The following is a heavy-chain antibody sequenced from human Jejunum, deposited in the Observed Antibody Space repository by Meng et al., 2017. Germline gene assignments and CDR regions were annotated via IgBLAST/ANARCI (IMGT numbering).Heavy chain of an antibody. CDR1: GASVSCTGGA. Sequence: QVQLQQTRPGLGEPPQALSLACALPGASVSCTGGAWNWIRQSPSRGLEWLGRTYYRSKWYNYYAVSVKGRIAINPDTSKNQFFLQLNSVTPEDTAVYYCARDYGTSRPFEYWGQGILVTVSS. CDR2: TYYRSKWYN. CDR3: ARDYGTSRPFEY. J-gene: IGHJ4*02. D-gene: IGHD1/OR15-1a*01. V-gene: IGHV6-1*01.